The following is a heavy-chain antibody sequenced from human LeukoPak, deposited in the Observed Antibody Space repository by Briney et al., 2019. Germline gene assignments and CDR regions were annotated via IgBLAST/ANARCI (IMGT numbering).Heavy chain of an antibody. CDR3: ARSKFSGYDFDY. CDR1: GGTFSSYA. J-gene: IGHJ4*02. D-gene: IGHD5-12*01. CDR2: IIPILGIA. Sequence: GASVKVSCKASGGTFSSYAISWVRQAPGQGREWMGRIIPILGIANYAQKFQGRVTITADKSTSTAYMELSSLRSEDTAVYYCARSKFSGYDFDYWGQRTLVTVSS. V-gene: IGHV1-69*04.